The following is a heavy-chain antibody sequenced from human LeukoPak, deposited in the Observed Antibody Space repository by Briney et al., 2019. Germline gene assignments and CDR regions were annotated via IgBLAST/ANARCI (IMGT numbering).Heavy chain of an antibody. Sequence: SETLSLTCDVSGGSIDSTNWWNWVRQPPGKGLEWIGEIHHDGRINYNPSLKSRVTLSVDKSKNQFSLRLNSVTTADTAMYYCARSHDHLWGNYPDYWGQGTLVTVSS. D-gene: IGHD3-16*02. CDR1: GGSIDSTNW. CDR3: ARSHDHLWGNYPDY. CDR2: IHHDGRI. J-gene: IGHJ4*02. V-gene: IGHV4/OR15-8*01.